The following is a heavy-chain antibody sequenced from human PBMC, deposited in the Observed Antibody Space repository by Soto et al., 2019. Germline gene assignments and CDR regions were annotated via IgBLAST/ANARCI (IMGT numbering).Heavy chain of an antibody. Sequence: EVQLLESGGGLAQHGGSLRLSCAASGFTFRNNVLSWGRQAPGKVLDWVSGITGSGRDTYYADSVKCRFTISRDNSKNMVFLQMNSLRAEDTALYYCAKNGLDNSPSAIDSGGPGTLVTVSS. CDR3: AKNGLDNSPSAIDS. D-gene: IGHD2-8*01. J-gene: IGHJ4*02. CDR2: ITGSGRDT. V-gene: IGHV3-23*01. CDR1: GFTFRNNV.